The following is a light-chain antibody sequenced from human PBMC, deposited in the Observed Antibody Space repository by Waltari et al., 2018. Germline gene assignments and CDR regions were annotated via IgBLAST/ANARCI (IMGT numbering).Light chain of an antibody. J-gene: IGKJ1*01. Sequence: EIVLTQSPGTLSLSPGERATLSCRASQSVSRALAWYQQKPGQAPRLLISGASNRATGIQDRFSGSGSGTDFSLTISSLEPEDFAVYYCQHYVRLPATFGQGTKVEIK. CDR1: QSVSRA. CDR2: GAS. CDR3: QHYVRLPAT. V-gene: IGKV3-20*01.